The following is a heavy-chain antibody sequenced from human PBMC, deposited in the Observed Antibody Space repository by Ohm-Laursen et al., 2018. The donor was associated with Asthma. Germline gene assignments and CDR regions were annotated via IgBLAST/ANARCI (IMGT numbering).Heavy chain of an antibody. CDR1: GGTFSSYA. J-gene: IGHJ3*02. D-gene: IGHD1-1*01. CDR2: IIPMFGTA. CDR3: ARRTGVDAFDM. V-gene: IGHV1-69*13. Sequence: ASVKVSCKASGGTFSSYAITWLRQAPGQGLEWMGGIIPMFGTAEYPQKFQARVTISADESTSTAYMELSSLRSEDTAVYYCARRTGVDAFDMWGQGTTVIVSS.